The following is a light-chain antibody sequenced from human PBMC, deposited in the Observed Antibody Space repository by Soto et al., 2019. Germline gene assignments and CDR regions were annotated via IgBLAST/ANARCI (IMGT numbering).Light chain of an antibody. Sequence: DIQLTQSPSFLSASIGDGVTITCRASQGISSNLAWYQQKPGKAPKFLIYVASTLQSGVPSRFSGSGSGTEFTLTISSLQPEDFATYYCQQLNSYPHTFGGGTKVEIK. CDR1: QGISSN. CDR3: QQLNSYPHT. J-gene: IGKJ4*01. V-gene: IGKV1-9*01. CDR2: VAS.